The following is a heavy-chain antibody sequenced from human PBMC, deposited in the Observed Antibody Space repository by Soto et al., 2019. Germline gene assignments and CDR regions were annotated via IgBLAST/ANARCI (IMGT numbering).Heavy chain of an antibody. J-gene: IGHJ4*02. CDR1: GFPFSNYA. CDR2: ISGSGGST. CDR3: AKDQGSSWYEIDY. D-gene: IGHD6-13*01. V-gene: IGHV3-23*01. Sequence: EVQLLESGGGLVQPGGSLRLSCEASGFPFSNYAGTWVRQAPGKGLGWVSTISGSGGSTYYADSVKGRFTISRDNSKNTLYLQMNSLRAEDTAVYYCAKDQGSSWYEIDYWGQGTLVTVSS.